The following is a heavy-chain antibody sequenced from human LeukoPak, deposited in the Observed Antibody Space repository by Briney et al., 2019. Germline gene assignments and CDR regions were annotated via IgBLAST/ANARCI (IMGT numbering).Heavy chain of an antibody. Sequence: SETLSLTCSVSGGSIRGGTYYWGWIRQPPGKGLEWIGTIYYTGSTYYNRALKSRVTISVDTSKNQFSLKLNSVTAADTAVYYCAGTRSSSSSWYGQFDYWGQGTLVTVSS. V-gene: IGHV4-39*07. CDR1: GGSIRGGTYY. D-gene: IGHD6-13*01. J-gene: IGHJ4*02. CDR3: AGTRSSSSSWYGQFDY. CDR2: IYYTGST.